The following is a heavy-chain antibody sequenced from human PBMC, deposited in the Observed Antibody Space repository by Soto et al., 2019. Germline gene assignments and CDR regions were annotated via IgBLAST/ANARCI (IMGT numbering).Heavy chain of an antibody. CDR3: ARAPRPFGVVIIGGNWFDP. V-gene: IGHV1-69*06. D-gene: IGHD3-3*01. CDR2: IIPIFGTA. CDR1: GGTFSSYA. Sequence: QVQLVQSGAEVKKPGSSVKVSCKASGGTFSSYAISWVRQAPGQGLEWMGGIIPIFGTANYAQKVQGRVTITEDKSTSTAYMELSSLGSEDTAVYYCARAPRPFGVVIIGGNWFDPWGQGTLVTVSS. J-gene: IGHJ5*02.